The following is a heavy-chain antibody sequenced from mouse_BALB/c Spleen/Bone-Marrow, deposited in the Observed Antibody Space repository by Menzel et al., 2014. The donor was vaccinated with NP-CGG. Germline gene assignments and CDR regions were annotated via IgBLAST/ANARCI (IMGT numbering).Heavy chain of an antibody. J-gene: IGHJ3*01. CDR3: TNPIYYGNYEGFAY. D-gene: IGHD2-1*01. V-gene: IGHV1-67*01. Sequence: QVQLQQYGPELVRPGVSMKISCKGSGYTFTDYAMHWVKQSHAKSLEWIGVISTYSSNTNYNQKFKGKATMTVDKSSSTAYLELARLTSEDSAIYCCTNPIYYGNYEGFAYWGKGTLVTDSA. CDR2: ISTYSSNT. CDR1: GYTFTDYA.